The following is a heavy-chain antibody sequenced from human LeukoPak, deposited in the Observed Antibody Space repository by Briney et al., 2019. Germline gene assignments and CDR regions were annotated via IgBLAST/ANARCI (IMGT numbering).Heavy chain of an antibody. Sequence: PSETLSLTCAVYGGSFSGYYWSWIRQPPGKGLEWIGYIYYSGSTNYNPSLKSRVTISVDTSKNQFSLKLSSVTAADTAVYYCARDGSLVGYAFDIWGQGTMVTVSS. CDR2: IYYSGST. V-gene: IGHV4-59*01. CDR1: GGSFSGYY. D-gene: IGHD2-2*01. CDR3: ARDGSLVGYAFDI. J-gene: IGHJ3*02.